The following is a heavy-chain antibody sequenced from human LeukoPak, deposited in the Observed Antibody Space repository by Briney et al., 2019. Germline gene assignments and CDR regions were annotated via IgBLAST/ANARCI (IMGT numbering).Heavy chain of an antibody. CDR2: IYPGDSDT. CDR1: GYSFTSYW. Sequence: GESLKISCKGSGYSFTSYWIGWVRQMPGKGLEWMGIIYPGDSDTRYSPSFQGQVTISADKSISAAYLQWSSLKASDTAMYYCARLHTYYYDSSGPAKNGIIDYWGQGTLVTVSS. V-gene: IGHV5-51*01. J-gene: IGHJ4*02. CDR3: ARLHTYYYDSSGPAKNGIIDY. D-gene: IGHD3-22*01.